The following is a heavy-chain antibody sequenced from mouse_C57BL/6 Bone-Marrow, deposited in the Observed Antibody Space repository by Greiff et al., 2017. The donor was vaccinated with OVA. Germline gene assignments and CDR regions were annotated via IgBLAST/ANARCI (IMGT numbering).Heavy chain of an antibody. Sequence: QVQLQQPGAELVRPGSSVKLSCKASGYTFTSYWMHWVKQRPIQGLEWIGKIDPSDSDTHYNQKFKDKATLTVDKSSSTAYMQLSSLTSEDSAVYYCARAGFYAMDYWGQGTSVTVSS. CDR3: ARAGFYAMDY. V-gene: IGHV1-52*01. CDR2: IDPSDSDT. CDR1: GYTFTSYW. J-gene: IGHJ4*01.